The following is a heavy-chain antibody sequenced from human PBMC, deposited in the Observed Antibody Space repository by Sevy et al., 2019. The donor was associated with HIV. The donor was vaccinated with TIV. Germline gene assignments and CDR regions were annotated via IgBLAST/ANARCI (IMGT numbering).Heavy chain of an antibody. CDR3: AKDFSYGGNSWNFDF. CDR2: VSGNDGST. D-gene: IGHD4-17*01. V-gene: IGHV3-23*01. Sequence: GGSLRLSCAASGFIFSKFALSWVRQAPGRGLEWVSAVSGNDGSTYYAASVKGPFTISRDISWNMLYLQMNSLSAEDTAVYYCAKDFSYGGNSWNFDFWGQGTLVTVSS. CDR1: GFIFSKFA. J-gene: IGHJ4*02.